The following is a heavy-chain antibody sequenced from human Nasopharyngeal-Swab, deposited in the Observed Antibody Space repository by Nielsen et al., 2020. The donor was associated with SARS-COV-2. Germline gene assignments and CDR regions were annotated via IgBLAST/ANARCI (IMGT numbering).Heavy chain of an antibody. J-gene: IGHJ6*03. Sequence: SETLSLTCTVSGGSISSYYWSWIRQPPGKGLEWIGYIYYSGSTNYNPSLKSRVTISVDTSKNQFSLKLSSVTAADTAVYYCARTIGASRGYSYGSYYYMDGWGKGTTVTVSS. CDR2: IYYSGST. V-gene: IGHV4-59*01. D-gene: IGHD5-18*01. CDR3: ARTIGASRGYSYGSYYYMDG. CDR1: GGSISSYY.